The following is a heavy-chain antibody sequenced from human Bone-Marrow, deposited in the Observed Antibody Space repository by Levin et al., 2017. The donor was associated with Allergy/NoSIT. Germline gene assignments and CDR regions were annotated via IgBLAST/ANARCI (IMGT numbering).Heavy chain of an antibody. D-gene: IGHD3-3*01. Sequence: PGGSLRLSCAASGFTFSSYAMHWVRQAPGKGLEWVAVISYDGSNKYYADSVKGRFTISRDNSKNTLYLQMNSLRAEDTAVYYCASIDFWSGYYPVDYWGQGTLVTVSS. J-gene: IGHJ4*02. CDR1: GFTFSSYA. CDR3: ASIDFWSGYYPVDY. V-gene: IGHV3-30*04. CDR2: ISYDGSNK.